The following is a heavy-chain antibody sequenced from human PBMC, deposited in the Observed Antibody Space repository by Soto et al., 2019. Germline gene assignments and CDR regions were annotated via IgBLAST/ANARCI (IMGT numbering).Heavy chain of an antibody. Sequence: GGSLRLSCGASGFTFSSYGMHWVRQAPGKGLEWVAFIWHDGGNKFYAESVKGRFTISRDNSKNTLYLQMTSLSAEDTAMYYCARDVHVNTGFGKDYWRQGTLVTVSS. CDR1: GFTFSSYG. J-gene: IGHJ4*02. CDR2: IWHDGGNK. D-gene: IGHD3-3*01. V-gene: IGHV3-33*01. CDR3: ARDVHVNTGFGKDY.